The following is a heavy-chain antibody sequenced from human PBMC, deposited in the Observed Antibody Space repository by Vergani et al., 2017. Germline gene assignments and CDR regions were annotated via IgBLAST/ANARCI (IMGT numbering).Heavy chain of an antibody. D-gene: IGHD6-19*01. CDR3: ARGLAVAGSENGF. CDR2: IFPIIETT. V-gene: IGHV1-69*08. CDR1: GGSFSSYT. J-gene: IGHJ4*01. Sequence: QVQLVQSGAEVKKPGSSVKVSCKASGGSFSSYTVSWVRQAPGQRPESMGMIFPIIETTNYAQRFQGRLTITADTSTNTAYMELSSLTSDDTAVYYCARGLAVAGSENGFWGHGTLVTVSS.